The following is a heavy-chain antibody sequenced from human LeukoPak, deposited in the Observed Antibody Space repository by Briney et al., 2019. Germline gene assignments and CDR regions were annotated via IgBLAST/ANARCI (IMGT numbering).Heavy chain of an antibody. CDR2: ISSSSSYL. V-gene: IGHV3-21*01. CDR3: ARDLAFSSGQDY. Sequence: GGSLRLSCAASGFTFSSYSMNWVRQAPGKGLEWVSSISSSSSYLYYADSVKGRFTISRDNAKNSLYLQMNSLRAEDTAVYYCARDLAFSSGQDYWGHGTLVTVSS. J-gene: IGHJ4*01. CDR1: GFTFSSYS. D-gene: IGHD6-19*01.